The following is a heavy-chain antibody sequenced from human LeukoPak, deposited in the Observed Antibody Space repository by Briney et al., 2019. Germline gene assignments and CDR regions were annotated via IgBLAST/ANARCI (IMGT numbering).Heavy chain of an antibody. Sequence: SETLSLTCAVYGGSFSGYYWSWIRQPPGKGLEWIGYIYYSGSTNYNPSLKSRVTISVDTSKNQFSLKLSSVTAADTAVYYCARRRGNSNAFDIWGQGTMVTVSS. CDR2: IYYSGST. D-gene: IGHD2/OR15-2a*01. J-gene: IGHJ3*02. CDR1: GGSFSGYY. CDR3: ARRRGNSNAFDI. V-gene: IGHV4-59*08.